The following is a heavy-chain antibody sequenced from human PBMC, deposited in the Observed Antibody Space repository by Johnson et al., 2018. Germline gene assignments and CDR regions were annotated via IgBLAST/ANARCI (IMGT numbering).Heavy chain of an antibody. Sequence: VQLQESGGGLVQPGGSLRLSCAASGFTFSSYWMHWVRQAPGKGLVWVSRINSDGSSTSYADSVKGRFTISRDNAKNTLYLQMGSLRAEDMAVYYCARGGVHDAVDIWGQGTRVTVSS. D-gene: IGHD3-16*01. CDR1: GFTFSSYW. CDR2: INSDGSST. CDR3: ARGGVHDAVDI. J-gene: IGHJ3*02. V-gene: IGHV3-74*01.